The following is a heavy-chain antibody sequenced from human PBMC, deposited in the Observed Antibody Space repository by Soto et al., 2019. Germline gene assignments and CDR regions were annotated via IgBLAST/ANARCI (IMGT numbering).Heavy chain of an antibody. CDR2: ISSLSGNT. D-gene: IGHD4-17*01. J-gene: IGHJ5*02. CDR3: ARGTVTSGRWFGP. V-gene: IGHV1-18*04. CDR1: HATFTGYT. Sequence: QVHLVQSETEVKEPGASVTVSCKTSHATFTGYTINWVRQAPGQGLEWLGWISSLSGNTYYARDFQGRLTLTTNTSATTADMELRSLRSDDTAVYCCARGTVTSGRWFGPWGQGTLVTVSS.